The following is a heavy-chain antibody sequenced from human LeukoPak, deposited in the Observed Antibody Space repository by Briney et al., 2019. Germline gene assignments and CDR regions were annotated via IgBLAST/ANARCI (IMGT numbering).Heavy chain of an antibody. D-gene: IGHD3-22*01. V-gene: IGHV1-69*13. CDR3: ARDFPNTMIVENDAFDI. CDR1: GGTFSSYA. J-gene: IGHJ3*02. CDR2: IIPIFGTA. Sequence: GASVKVSCKASGGTFSSYAISWVRQAPGQGLEWMGGIIPIFGTANYAQKFQGRVTITADESTSTAYMELSSLRSDDTAVYYCARDFPNTMIVENDAFDIWGQGTMVTVSS.